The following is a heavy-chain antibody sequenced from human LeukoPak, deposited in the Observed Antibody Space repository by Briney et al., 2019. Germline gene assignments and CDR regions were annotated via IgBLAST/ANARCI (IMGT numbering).Heavy chain of an antibody. J-gene: IGHJ4*02. D-gene: IGHD2-2*01. CDR3: ARFGSSDEAGY. CDR1: GGSISSGSYY. V-gene: IGHV4-61*02. Sequence: PSETLSLTCTVSGGSISSGSYYWSWIRQPAGKGLEWIGRIYTSGSTNYNPSLKSRVTISVDTSKNQFSLKLSSVTAADTAVYYCARFGSSDEAGYWGQGTLVTVSS. CDR2: IYTSGST.